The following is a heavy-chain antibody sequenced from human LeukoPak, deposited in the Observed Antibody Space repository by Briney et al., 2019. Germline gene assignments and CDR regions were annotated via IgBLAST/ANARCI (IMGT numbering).Heavy chain of an antibody. Sequence: GGSLRLSCAASGFTFSDYYMSWIRQAPGKGLEWVSYISSSSSYTNYADSVKGRFTISRDNAKNSLYLQMNSLRAEDTAVYYCARDSTLSGIAAAGFYYYYGMDVWGQGTTVTVSS. V-gene: IGHV3-11*05. CDR1: GFTFSDYY. CDR3: ARDSTLSGIAAAGFYYYYGMDV. J-gene: IGHJ6*02. D-gene: IGHD6-13*01. CDR2: ISSSSSYT.